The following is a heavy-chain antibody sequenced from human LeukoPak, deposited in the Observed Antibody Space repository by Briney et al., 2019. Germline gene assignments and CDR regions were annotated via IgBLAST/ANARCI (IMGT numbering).Heavy chain of an antibody. CDR2: IYHSGST. V-gene: IGHV4-30-2*01. D-gene: IGHD3-22*01. CDR1: GGSISSGGYS. Sequence: SETLSLTCAVSGGSISSGGYSWSWIRQPPGKGLEWIGYIYHSGSTYYNPSLKSRVTISVDTSKNQFSLKLSSVTAADTAVYYCARHLDYYDSSGPVYAFDIWGQGTMVTVSS. CDR3: ARHLDYYDSSGPVYAFDI. J-gene: IGHJ3*02.